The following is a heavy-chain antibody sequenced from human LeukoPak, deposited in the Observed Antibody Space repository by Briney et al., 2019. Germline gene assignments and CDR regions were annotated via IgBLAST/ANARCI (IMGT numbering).Heavy chain of an antibody. J-gene: IGHJ4*02. CDR2: ISGSGGST. CDR3: AKDSYYFDTNGPFDY. CDR1: AFTISSYG. D-gene: IGHD2-8*01. V-gene: IGHV3-23*01. Sequence: GGSLRLSCAASAFTISSYGMTWVRQAPGKGLEWVALISGSGGSTYYADSVKGRFTISRDNSKNTLYLQMNSLRAEDTAVYYCAKDSYYFDTNGPFDYWGQGALVTVSS.